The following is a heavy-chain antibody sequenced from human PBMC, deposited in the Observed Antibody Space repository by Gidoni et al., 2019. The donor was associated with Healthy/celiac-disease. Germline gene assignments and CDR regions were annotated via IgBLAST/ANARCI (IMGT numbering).Heavy chain of an antibody. J-gene: IGHJ5*02. V-gene: IGHV4-61*02. CDR1: GGSISSGSYY. CDR2: IYTSGST. Sequence: QVQLQESGPGLVKPSQTLSLTCTVSGGSISSGSYYWSWIRQPAGKGLEGIGRIYTSGSTNYNPSLNSRVTISVDTSKNQFSLKLSSVTAADTAVYYCARLEYSYGRAGHWFDPWGQGTLVTVSS. CDR3: ARLEYSYGRAGHWFDP. D-gene: IGHD5-18*01.